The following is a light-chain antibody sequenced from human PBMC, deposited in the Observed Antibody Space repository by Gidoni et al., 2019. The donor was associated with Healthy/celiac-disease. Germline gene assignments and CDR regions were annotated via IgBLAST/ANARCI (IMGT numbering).Light chain of an antibody. CDR2: GAS. Sequence: EIVLTQSPGTLSLSPGEIATLSCRASQRVSSSYLAWYQQKPGQAPRLLIYGASSRATGIPDRFSGSGSGTDFTLTISRLEPEDFAVYYCQQYGSSRGLPRGLTFGGGTKVEIK. CDR1: QRVSSSY. CDR3: QQYGSSRGLPRGLT. J-gene: IGKJ4*01. V-gene: IGKV3-20*01.